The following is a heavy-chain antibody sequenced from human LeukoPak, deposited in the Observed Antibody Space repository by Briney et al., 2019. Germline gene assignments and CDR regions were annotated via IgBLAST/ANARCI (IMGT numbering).Heavy chain of an antibody. D-gene: IGHD3-22*01. J-gene: IGHJ1*01. CDR2: IYWDDDK. Sequence: TLSLTCTVSGGSISGSSEYWGWIRQPPGKALEWLALIYWDDDKRYSPSLKSRLTITKDTSKTQVVLTMTNMDPVDTATYYCARTYDSSGYYYGPFQHWGQGTLVTVSS. CDR1: GGSISGSSEY. V-gene: IGHV2-5*02. CDR3: ARTYDSSGYYYGPFQH.